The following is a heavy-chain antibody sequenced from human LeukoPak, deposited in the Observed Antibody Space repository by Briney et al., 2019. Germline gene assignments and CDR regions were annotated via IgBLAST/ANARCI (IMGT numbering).Heavy chain of an antibody. D-gene: IGHD4-17*01. J-gene: IGHJ6*03. CDR3: ARRGHDYGDYGAQNYYYYYMDV. Sequence: SETLSLTCAVYGGSFSGYYWSWIRQPPGKGLEWIGEINHSGSTNYNPSLKSRVTISVDTSKNQFSLKLSSVTAADTAVYYCARRGHDYGDYGAQNYYYYYMDVWGKGTTVTVSS. V-gene: IGHV4-34*01. CDR2: INHSGST. CDR1: GGSFSGYY.